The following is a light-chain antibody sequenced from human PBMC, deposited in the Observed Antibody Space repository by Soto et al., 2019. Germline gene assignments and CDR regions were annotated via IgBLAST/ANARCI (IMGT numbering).Light chain of an antibody. J-gene: IGLJ1*01. Sequence: QSALTQPPSVSGSPGQSVAISCSGTSSDVGSYNRVSWYQRPPGTAPKLMIYEVSNRPSGVPDRFSGSKSGNRASLTISGLQAEDAAAYYCSLYTSSSTYVFGTGTKVTVL. CDR2: EVS. V-gene: IGLV2-18*01. CDR1: SSDVGSYNR. CDR3: SLYTSSSTYV.